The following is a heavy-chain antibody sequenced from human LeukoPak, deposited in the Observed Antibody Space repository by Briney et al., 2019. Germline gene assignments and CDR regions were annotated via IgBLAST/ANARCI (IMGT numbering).Heavy chain of an antibody. Sequence: ASVKVSCTASGYTFTSYGISWVRQAPGQGLEWMRWISAYNGNTNYAQKLQGRVTMTTDTSTSTAYMELRSLRSDDTAVYYCARVYCSGGSCYENYWGQGTLVTVSS. J-gene: IGHJ4*02. D-gene: IGHD2-15*01. CDR1: GYTFTSYG. CDR3: ARVYCSGGSCYENY. V-gene: IGHV1-18*04. CDR2: ISAYNGNT.